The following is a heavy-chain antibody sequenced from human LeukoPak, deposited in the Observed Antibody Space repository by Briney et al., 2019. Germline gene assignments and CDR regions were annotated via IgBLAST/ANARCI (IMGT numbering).Heavy chain of an antibody. CDR3: AREIGGYSGWFDP. D-gene: IGHD3-16*01. V-gene: IGHV3-66*01. CDR2: IYSGGST. Sequence: PGGSLRLSCAASGFTVSSNYMSWVRQAPGKGLEWVSVIYSGGSTYYADSVKGRFTISRDNSKNTLYLQMNSLRAEDTAVYYCAREIGGYSGWFDPWGQGTLVTVSS. CDR1: GFTVSSNY. J-gene: IGHJ5*02.